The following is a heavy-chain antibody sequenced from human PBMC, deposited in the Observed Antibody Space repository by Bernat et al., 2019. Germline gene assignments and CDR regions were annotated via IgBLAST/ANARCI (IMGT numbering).Heavy chain of an antibody. V-gene: IGHV3-23*01. J-gene: IGHJ6*03. Sequence: EVQLLESGGGLVQPGGSLRLSCAASGFNFNNYAMSWVRQAPGKGLECVSAITNRGGGKDDADSVKGRFTIDRDNSKNTLYLQMNGLRAEDTAVYYCAKRMTTVYYMDVWGKGTTVTVSS. CDR1: GFNFNNYA. D-gene: IGHD4-11*01. CDR2: ITNRGGGK. CDR3: AKRMTTVYYMDV.